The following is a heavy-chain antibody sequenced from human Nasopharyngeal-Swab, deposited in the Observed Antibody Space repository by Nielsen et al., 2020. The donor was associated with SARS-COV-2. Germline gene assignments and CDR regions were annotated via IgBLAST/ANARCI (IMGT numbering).Heavy chain of an antibody. J-gene: IGHJ4*02. CDR3: ARDGGGCSSTSCYT. CDR1: GFTFSSYS. D-gene: IGHD2-2*02. V-gene: IGHV3-21*01. Sequence: GESLRISCAASGFTFSSYSMNWVRQAPGKGPEWVSSISSSSSYIYYADSVKGRFTISRDNAKNSLYLQMNSLRAEDTAVYYCARDGGGCSSTSCYTWGQGALVTVSS. CDR2: ISSSSSYI.